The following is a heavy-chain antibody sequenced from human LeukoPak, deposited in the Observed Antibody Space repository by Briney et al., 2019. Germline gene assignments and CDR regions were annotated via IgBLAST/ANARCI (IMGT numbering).Heavy chain of an antibody. J-gene: IGHJ4*02. Sequence: GGSLRLSCAASGFTFNSYRMNWVRKAPGKGLECVSSISSSSSYIYYADSVKDRFTISRDNAKNSLYLQMNSLRAEDTAVYYCARVNEAVAGTDYWGQGTLVTVSS. CDR2: ISSSSSYI. CDR3: ARVNEAVAGTDY. D-gene: IGHD6-19*01. CDR1: GFTFNSYR. V-gene: IGHV3-21*01.